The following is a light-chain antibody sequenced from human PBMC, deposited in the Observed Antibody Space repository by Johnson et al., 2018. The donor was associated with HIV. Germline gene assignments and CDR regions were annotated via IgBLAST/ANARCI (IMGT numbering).Light chain of an antibody. CDR3: GTWDSSLSAYV. CDR2: ENN. Sequence: QSVLTQPPSVSAAPGQMVSISCSGSSSNIGKNYVSWYQQFPGTAPKLLIHENNKRPSGIPDRFSGSKSGPSATLGIAGLQTGDEADYYCGTWDSSLSAYVFGTGTKVTVL. V-gene: IGLV1-51*02. J-gene: IGLJ1*01. CDR1: SSNIGKNY.